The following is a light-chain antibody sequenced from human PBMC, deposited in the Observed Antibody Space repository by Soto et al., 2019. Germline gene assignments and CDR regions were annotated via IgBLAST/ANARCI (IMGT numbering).Light chain of an antibody. CDR1: SSDVGGYNY. CDR3: SSYAGSNKSV. CDR2: EVS. V-gene: IGLV2-8*01. Sequence: QSVLTQPPSASGYPGQSVTISCTGTSSDVGGYNYVSWYQQHPGKAPKLMIYEVSKRPSGVPDRFSGSKSGNTASLTVSGLQPEDEADYYCSSYAGSNKSVFGTGTKVTV. J-gene: IGLJ1*01.